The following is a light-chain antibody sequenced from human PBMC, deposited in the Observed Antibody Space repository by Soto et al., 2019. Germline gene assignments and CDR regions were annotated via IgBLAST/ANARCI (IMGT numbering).Light chain of an antibody. V-gene: IGLV1-40*01. CDR2: GNS. J-gene: IGLJ1*01. CDR3: QSYDSSLSGYV. CDR1: SSNIGAGYD. Sequence: QAVVTQPPSVSGAPGQRVTISCTGSSSNIGAGYDVHWYQQLPGTAPKLLIYGNSNRRSGVPDRFSGSKSGTSASLAITGLQAEDEADYYCQSYDSSLSGYVFGTGTKVTVL.